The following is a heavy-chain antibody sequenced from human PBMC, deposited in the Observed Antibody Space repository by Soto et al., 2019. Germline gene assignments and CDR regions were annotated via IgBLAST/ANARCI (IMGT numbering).Heavy chain of an antibody. CDR3: ARHLSGGNHFDY. V-gene: IGHV4-59*08. CDR2: IYYSGST. J-gene: IGHJ4*02. Sequence: SETLSLTCTVSGGSISSYYWSWIRQPPGKGLEWIGYIYYSGSTNYNPSLKSRVTISVDTSKNQFSLKLSSVTAADTAVYYCARHLSGGNHFDYWGQGTLVTVSS. D-gene: IGHD2-15*01. CDR1: GGSISSYY.